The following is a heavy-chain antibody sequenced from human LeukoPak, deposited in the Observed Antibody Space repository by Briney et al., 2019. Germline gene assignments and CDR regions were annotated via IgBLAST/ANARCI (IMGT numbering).Heavy chain of an antibody. D-gene: IGHD1-14*01. J-gene: IGHJ4*02. CDR2: ISSSSTYI. CDR1: GFXFSTYY. V-gene: IGHV3-21*01. Sequence: GGSLRLSCAASGFXFSTYYVNWVRQAPGKGLEWVSCISSSSTYIYYADSVRGRFAISRDNAKNSLYLQMYSLRAEDTAVYYCARENHGSFDYWGQGSLVTVSS. CDR3: ARENHGSFDY.